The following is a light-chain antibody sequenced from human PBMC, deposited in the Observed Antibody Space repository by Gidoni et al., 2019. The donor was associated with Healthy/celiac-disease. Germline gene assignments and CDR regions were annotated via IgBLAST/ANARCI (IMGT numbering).Light chain of an antibody. CDR3: QQYGSSRAT. J-gene: IGKJ3*01. V-gene: IGKV3-20*01. CDR2: GAS. CDR1: QSVSSSY. Sequence: EIVLTQSPGTLSLSPGERATLSCRASQSVSSSYLAWYQQKPGQAPRLLIYGASSRATGIPDRFSGSGSGTDFTLTISRLEPEDCAVYYCQQYGSSRATFGPGTKVDIK.